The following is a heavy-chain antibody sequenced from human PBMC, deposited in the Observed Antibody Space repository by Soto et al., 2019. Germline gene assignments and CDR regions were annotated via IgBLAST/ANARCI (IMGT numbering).Heavy chain of an antibody. V-gene: IGHV3-66*01. CDR2: IYSGSGT. D-gene: IGHD4-17*01. CDR1: LFIVSDNY. J-gene: IGHJ4*02. Sequence: EVRLVQSGGGLVQPGGSLRLSCAASLFIVSDNYMSWVRQAPGKGLEWVSLIYSGSGTDYAESVKGRFTISRDNSKNTRYLQRNSLKAEDTGIYYCATRMTTAPYWGQGTVVTVSS. CDR3: ATRMTTAPY.